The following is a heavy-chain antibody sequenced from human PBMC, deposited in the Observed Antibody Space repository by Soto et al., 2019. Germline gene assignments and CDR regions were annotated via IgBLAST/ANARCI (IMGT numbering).Heavy chain of an antibody. CDR2: IIPIFGTA. CDR1: GGTFSSYA. Sequence: SVKVSCKASGGTFSSYAISWVRQAPGQGLEWMGGIIPIFGTANYAQKFQGRVTIAADESTSTAYMELSSLRSEDTAVYYCARDRGWNYRSLDYWGQGTLVTVSS. V-gene: IGHV1-69*13. J-gene: IGHJ4*02. CDR3: ARDRGWNYRSLDY. D-gene: IGHD1-7*01.